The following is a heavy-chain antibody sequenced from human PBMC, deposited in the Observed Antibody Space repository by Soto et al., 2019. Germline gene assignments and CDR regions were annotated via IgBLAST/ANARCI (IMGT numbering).Heavy chain of an antibody. V-gene: IGHV3-72*01. J-gene: IGHJ4*02. CDR3: ARDGGRELPFFDY. CDR1: GFTFSDHY. D-gene: IGHD3-10*01. Sequence: EVQLVESGGGLVQPRGSLRLSCVASGFTFSDHYMDWVRQAPGKGLEWVGRIRNKVNSYTTEYAASVKGRFSISRDDSKNSLFLQMNSLKTEDTAVYYCARDGGRELPFFDYWGQGTLVTVSS. CDR2: IRNKVNSYTT.